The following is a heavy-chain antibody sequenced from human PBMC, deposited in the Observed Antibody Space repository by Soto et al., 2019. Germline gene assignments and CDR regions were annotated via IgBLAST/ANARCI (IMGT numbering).Heavy chain of an antibody. D-gene: IGHD3-10*01. J-gene: IGHJ4*02. Sequence: ETLSLTCVVSGGSISSSNWWSWVRQPPGKGLEWIGEIYHTGTTNYDPSLRSRVTISVDKSKNQFSLRLTSVTAADTAIYYCARYYYGSGSCSDYWGPGTLVTVSS. V-gene: IGHV4-4*02. CDR2: IYHTGTT. CDR1: GGSISSSNW. CDR3: ARYYYGSGSCSDY.